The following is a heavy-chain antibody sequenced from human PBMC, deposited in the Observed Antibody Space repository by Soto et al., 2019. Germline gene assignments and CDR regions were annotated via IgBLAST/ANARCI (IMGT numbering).Heavy chain of an antibody. Sequence: GASVKVSCKASGGTFSSYTISWVRQAPGQGLEWMGRIIPILGIANYAQKFQGRVTITADKSTSTAYMELSSLRSEDTAAYYCAKRDVSDSTGFAPLFDSWGHGTLVTVSS. CDR3: AKRDVSDSTGFAPLFDS. J-gene: IGHJ4*01. V-gene: IGHV1-69*02. D-gene: IGHD3-22*01. CDR2: IIPILGIA. CDR1: GGTFSSYT.